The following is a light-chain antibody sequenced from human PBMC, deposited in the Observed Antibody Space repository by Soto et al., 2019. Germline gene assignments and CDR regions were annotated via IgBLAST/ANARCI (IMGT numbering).Light chain of an antibody. CDR1: HSVSTS. CDR3: QQRSTWPPFT. V-gene: IGKV3-11*01. J-gene: IGKJ3*01. Sequence: EIVLTQSPATLSLSPGERATLSCRASHSVSTSLAWYQQKPGQVPRLLIYDASNRAAGIPARFSGSGSGTDFTLTIGSLEPEDFAVYYCQQRSTWPPFTFGPGTKVDIK. CDR2: DAS.